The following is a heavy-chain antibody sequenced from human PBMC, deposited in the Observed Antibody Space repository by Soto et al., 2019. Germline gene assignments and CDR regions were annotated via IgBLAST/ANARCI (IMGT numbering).Heavy chain of an antibody. CDR1: GYAFTTYG. CDR2: ISAHNGNT. CDR3: ARGRYGDY. D-gene: IGHD1-1*01. J-gene: IGHJ4*02. V-gene: IGHV1-18*01. Sequence: QVHLVQSGAEVKKPGASVKVSCQGSGYAFTTYGITWVRQAPGQGLEWMGWISAHNGNTNNAQKLQGRVTVTRDTSTITAYMELRSLRYDDTAVYYCARGRYGDYWGQGALVTVSS.